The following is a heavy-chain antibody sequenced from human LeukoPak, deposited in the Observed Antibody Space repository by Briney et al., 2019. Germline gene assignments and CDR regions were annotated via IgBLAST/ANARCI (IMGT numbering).Heavy chain of an antibody. Sequence: GGSPRLSCAASGFTVSGNYMSWVRQAPGKGLKWVSFTYSGGSTYYAESVKGRFTVSRHNSKNTLYLQMNSLRGEDTAVYYCASRYGDYGYGMDVWGQGTTVTVSS. CDR1: GFTVSGNY. D-gene: IGHD4-17*01. CDR2: TYSGGST. CDR3: ASRYGDYGYGMDV. J-gene: IGHJ6*02. V-gene: IGHV3-53*04.